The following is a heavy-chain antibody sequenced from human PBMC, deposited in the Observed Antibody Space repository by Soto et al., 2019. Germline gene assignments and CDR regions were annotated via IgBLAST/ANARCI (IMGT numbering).Heavy chain of an antibody. Sequence: QLQLQESGSGLVKPSQTLSLTCAVSGGSISSGGYSWSWIRQPPGKGLEWIGYIYYGSTYYNPSLKSRVTISVDRSKNQFSLKLSSVTAADTAVYSCARTPDIWGQGTMVTVSS. V-gene: IGHV4-30-2*01. CDR2: IYYGST. CDR1: GGSISSGGYS. CDR3: ARTPDI. J-gene: IGHJ3*02.